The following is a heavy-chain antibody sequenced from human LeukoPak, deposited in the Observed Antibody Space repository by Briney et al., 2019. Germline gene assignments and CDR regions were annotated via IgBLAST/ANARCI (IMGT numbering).Heavy chain of an antibody. D-gene: IGHD3-22*01. V-gene: IGHV3-48*03. CDR2: MSSSGSNT. CDR3: ARDNYDSSGYYFD. J-gene: IGHJ4*02. CDR1: GFTFSSYE. Sequence: PGGSLRLSCAASGFTFSSYEMNWVRQAPGKGLEWVSYMSSSGSNTHYADSVKGRFTISRDNAKKSLYLQMNSLRAEDTAVYYCARDNYDSSGYYFDWGQGTLVTVSP.